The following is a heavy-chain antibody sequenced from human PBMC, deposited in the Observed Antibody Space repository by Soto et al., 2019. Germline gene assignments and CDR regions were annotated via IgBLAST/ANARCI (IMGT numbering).Heavy chain of an antibody. V-gene: IGHV3-53*01. D-gene: IGHD3-10*01. CDR2: IYRSGAT. CDR3: ARDSGMIRGSYGVDV. CDR1: GFTFSSFA. Sequence: GGSLRLSCAASGFTFSSFAMTWVRQAPGKGLEWVSVIYRSGATYYPDSVRGRFTASRDYSHNTLYLQMDSLRVEDTAVYYCARDSGMIRGSYGVDVWGPGTTVTVSS. J-gene: IGHJ6*02.